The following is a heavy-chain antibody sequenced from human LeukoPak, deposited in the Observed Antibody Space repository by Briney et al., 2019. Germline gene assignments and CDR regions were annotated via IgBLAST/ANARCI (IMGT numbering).Heavy chain of an antibody. CDR3: ARASLGSGAGFVDY. V-gene: IGHV4-30-4*08. D-gene: IGHD3-16*01. J-gene: IGHJ4*02. CDR2: IYYSGST. Sequence: SETLSLTCTVSGGSISSYYWSWIRQPPGKGLEWIGYIYYSGSTYYNPSLKSRVTISVDTSKNQFSLKLSSVTAADTAVYYCARASLGSGAGFVDYWGQGTLVTVSS. CDR1: GGSISSYY.